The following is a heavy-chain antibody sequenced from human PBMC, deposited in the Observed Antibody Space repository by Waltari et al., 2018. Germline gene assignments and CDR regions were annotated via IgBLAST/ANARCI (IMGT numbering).Heavy chain of an antibody. CDR3: ARALYSSGWMALNY. J-gene: IGHJ4*01. D-gene: IGHD6-19*01. V-gene: IGHV1-2*02. CDR2: INPNSVGT. Sequence: QVQLVQSGAEVKKPGASVKVSCKTSGYTFTGYYIHWVRQAPGQGLEWMGWINPNSVGTIYAQKFQGRVTMTRDTSISTAYMELSSLRSDDTAIYYCARALYSSGWMALNYWGHGTLVTVSS. CDR1: GYTFTGYY.